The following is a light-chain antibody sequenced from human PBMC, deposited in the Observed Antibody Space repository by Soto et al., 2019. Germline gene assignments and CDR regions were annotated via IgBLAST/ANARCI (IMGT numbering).Light chain of an antibody. Sequence: IQLTQTPFSLSASVVDRVIITCRASQGISSYLAWYQQKPGKAPNLLVYAASALQSGVPSRFSGSESGTEFTLTISSLQSEDFAVYYCQQYNSWPITFGQGTRLEI. CDR2: AAS. V-gene: IGKV1-9*01. CDR3: QQYNSWPIT. CDR1: QGISSY. J-gene: IGKJ5*01.